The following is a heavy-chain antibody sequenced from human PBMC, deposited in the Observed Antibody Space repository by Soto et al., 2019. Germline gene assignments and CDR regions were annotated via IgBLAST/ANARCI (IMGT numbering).Heavy chain of an antibody. Sequence: SETLSLTCTVSGGSISSSSYYWGWIRQPPGKGLEWIGSIYYSGSTYYNPSLKSRVTISVDTSKNQFSLKLSSVTAADTAVYYCGFDVLLWFGEFNNWFDPWGQGTLVTVSS. J-gene: IGHJ5*02. CDR3: GFDVLLWFGEFNNWFDP. CDR1: GGSISSSSYY. D-gene: IGHD3-10*01. CDR2: IYYSGST. V-gene: IGHV4-39*01.